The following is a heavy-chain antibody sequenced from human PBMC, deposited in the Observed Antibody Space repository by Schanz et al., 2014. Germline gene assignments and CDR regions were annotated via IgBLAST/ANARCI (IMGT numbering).Heavy chain of an antibody. D-gene: IGHD3-22*01. J-gene: IGHJ3*01. V-gene: IGHV3-48*01. CDR2: ISPNGVTI. CDR1: GFTFRSYA. Sequence: EVQLLESGGGLVQPGGSLRLSCIGSGFTFRSYALGWVRQAPGKGLEWVAHISPNGVTIYYADSVKGRFTISRDDAKNSLYLQMNSLSAEDTGVYYCARGREVVAKIFDVWGQGTMVTVSS. CDR3: ARGREVVAKIFDV.